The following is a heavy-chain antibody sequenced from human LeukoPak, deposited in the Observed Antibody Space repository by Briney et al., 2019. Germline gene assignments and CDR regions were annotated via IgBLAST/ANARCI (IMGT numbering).Heavy chain of an antibody. D-gene: IGHD6-13*01. V-gene: IGHV1-2*02. CDR2: INPNSGGT. CDR3: ARARAAAAGKPDY. CDR1: GYTFTGYY. Sequence: ASVKVSCKASGYTFTGYYMHWVRQAPGQGLEWMGWINPNSGGTNYAQKFQGRVTMTRDMSTSTVYMELSSLRSEDTAVYYCARARAAAAGKPDYWGQGTLVTVSS. J-gene: IGHJ4*02.